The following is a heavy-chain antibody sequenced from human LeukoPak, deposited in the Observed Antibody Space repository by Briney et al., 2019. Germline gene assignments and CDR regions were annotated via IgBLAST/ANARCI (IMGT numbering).Heavy chain of an antibody. CDR3: ARDYDILTGSYNRFDP. J-gene: IGHJ5*02. V-gene: IGHV1-69*06. CDR1: GGTFSSYA. D-gene: IGHD3-9*01. Sequence: ASVKVSCKAAGGTFSSYAISWVRQAPGQGLEWMGGIIPIFGTENNAQKFQSRVTITADKSTSTAYMELSSRRSEDTAVYYCARDYDILTGSYNRFDPWGRGTLVTVSS. CDR2: IIPIFGTE.